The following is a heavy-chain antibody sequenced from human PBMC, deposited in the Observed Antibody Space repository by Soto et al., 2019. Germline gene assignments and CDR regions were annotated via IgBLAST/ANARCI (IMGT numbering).Heavy chain of an antibody. V-gene: IGHV3-11*06. CDR2: ISGTSASI. CDR3: ARVGVVTAAGTSDY. CDR1: GFTFSDDY. D-gene: IGHD6-13*01. J-gene: IGHJ4*02. Sequence: PGGSLRLSCAASGFTFSDDYMSWIRQGPGKGLEWVAYISGTSASIPYADSVKGRFTISRDNAKNSLYLQMNSLRAEDTAVYYCARVGVVTAAGTSDYWGQGTLVTVSS.